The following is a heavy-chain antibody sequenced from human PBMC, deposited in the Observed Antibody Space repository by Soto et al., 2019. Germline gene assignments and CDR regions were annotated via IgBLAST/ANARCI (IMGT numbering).Heavy chain of an antibody. CDR3: ARGGGAEDIVVVPAAMGGFWFDP. CDR2: IYYSGST. V-gene: IGHV4-31*03. D-gene: IGHD2-2*01. J-gene: IGHJ5*02. Sequence: PSETLSLTCSVADDSISSGGYSGSWIRQHPGKGLEWIGYIYYSGSTYYNPSLKSRVTISVDTSKNQFSLKLSSVTAADTAVYYCARGGGAEDIVVVPAAMGGFWFDPWGQGTLVTVSS. CDR1: DDSISSGGYS.